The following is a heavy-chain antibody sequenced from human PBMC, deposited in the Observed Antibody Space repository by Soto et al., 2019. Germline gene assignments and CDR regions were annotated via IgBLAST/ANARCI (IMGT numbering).Heavy chain of an antibody. V-gene: IGHV4-59*01. J-gene: IGHJ4*02. CDR2: IYYSGST. D-gene: IGHD2-21*02. CDR1: GGSISRYY. Sequence: QVQLQESGPGLVKPSETLSLTCTVSGGSISRYYWSWIRQPPGKGLEWIGYIYYSGSTNYNPSLKSRVNIAVDTAKNHFALKLSSVTAADKAVYYCAREDDYSFDYWGQGTLVTVSS. CDR3: AREDDYSFDY.